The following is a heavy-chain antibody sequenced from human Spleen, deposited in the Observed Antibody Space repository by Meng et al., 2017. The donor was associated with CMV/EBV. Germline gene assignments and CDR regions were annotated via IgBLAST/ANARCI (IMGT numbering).Heavy chain of an antibody. CDR3: ARDYFAFPGVLQY. CDR2: IYYSGST. D-gene: IGHD3-16*01. CDR1: GGSISSGDYY. J-gene: IGHJ4*01. V-gene: IGHV4-30-4*02. Sequence: SETLSLTCTVSGGSISSGDYYWSWIRQPPGKGLEWIGYIYYSGSTYYSPPLKSRITISVETSKNQFSLSLTSVTAADTAVYFCARDYFAFPGVLQYWGHGVLVTVSS.